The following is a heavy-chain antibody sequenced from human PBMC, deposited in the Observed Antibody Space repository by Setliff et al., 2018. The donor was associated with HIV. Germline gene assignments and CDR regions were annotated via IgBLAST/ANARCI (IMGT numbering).Heavy chain of an antibody. Sequence: ASVKVSCKASGYTFTTYDITWVRQAPGQGLEWLGWISPYNGHTNFAQKFQGRVTMTTDTATSTAYMEVRSLRSDDTAVFYGARTDYGGNSGGNYFDYWGQGTLVTVPQ. CDR1: GYTFTTYD. D-gene: IGHD4-17*01. CDR2: ISPYNGHT. CDR3: ARTDYGGNSGGNYFDY. V-gene: IGHV1-18*01. J-gene: IGHJ4*02.